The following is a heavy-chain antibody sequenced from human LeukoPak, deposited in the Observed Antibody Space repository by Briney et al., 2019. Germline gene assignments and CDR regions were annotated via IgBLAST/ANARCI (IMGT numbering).Heavy chain of an antibody. CDR2: ISYDGSNK. Sequence: GRSLRLSCAASGFTFSSYGMHWVRQAPGKGLEWVAVISYDGSNKYYADSGKGRFTISRDNSKNTLYLQMNSLRAEDTAVYYCAKASVAGAFGYWGQGTLVTVSS. V-gene: IGHV3-30*18. CDR3: AKASVAGAFGY. CDR1: GFTFSSYG. D-gene: IGHD6-19*01. J-gene: IGHJ4*02.